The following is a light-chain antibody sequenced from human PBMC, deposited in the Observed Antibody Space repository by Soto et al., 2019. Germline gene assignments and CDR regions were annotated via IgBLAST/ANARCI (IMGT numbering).Light chain of an antibody. CDR1: QGISSY. V-gene: IGKV1-9*01. J-gene: IGKJ5*01. CDR3: QQLNSYPIT. CDR2: AAS. Sequence: DIQLTQSPSFLSASVGDRVTITCRASQGISSYLAWYQQKPGKAHKLLIYAASTLQSGVPSRFSGSGSGTEFTLTISSLQPEDFATYYCQQLNSYPITFGQGKRLEIK.